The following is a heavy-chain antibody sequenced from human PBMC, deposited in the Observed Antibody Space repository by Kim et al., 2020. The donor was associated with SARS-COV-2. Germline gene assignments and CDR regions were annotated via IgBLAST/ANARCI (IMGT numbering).Heavy chain of an antibody. J-gene: IGHJ6*02. CDR3: ASLYSSSWYDLLSYYGMDV. D-gene: IGHD6-13*01. V-gene: IGHV3-30*01. Sequence: GRFTISRDNRKNTLYLQMNSLGAEDTAVYYCASLYSSSWYDLLSYYGMDVWGQGTTVTVSS.